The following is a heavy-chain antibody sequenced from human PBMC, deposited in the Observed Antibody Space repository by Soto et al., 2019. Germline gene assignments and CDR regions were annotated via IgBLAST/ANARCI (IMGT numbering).Heavy chain of an antibody. Sequence: GGSLRLSCAASGFTFSSCAMGWVRQAPGKGLEWVSSISVNGGSTYYADSVKGRFTISRDNSKNILYLHMISLRAEDTAVYYCSKERNSWYSSGSDSWGQGTLVTVSS. J-gene: IGHJ4*02. CDR1: GFTFSSCA. CDR2: ISVNGGST. CDR3: SKERNSWYSSGSDS. V-gene: IGHV3-23*01. D-gene: IGHD2-15*01.